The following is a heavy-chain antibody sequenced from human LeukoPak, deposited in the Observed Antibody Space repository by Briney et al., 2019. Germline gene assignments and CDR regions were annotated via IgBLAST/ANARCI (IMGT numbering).Heavy chain of an antibody. D-gene: IGHD4-23*01. V-gene: IGHV4-34*01. CDR3: ASYRGAFFQH. CDR2: INHSGST. J-gene: IGHJ1*01. Sequence: SETLSLTCAVYGGSFSGYYWSWMRQPPGKGLEWIGEINHSGSTNYNPSLKSRVTISVDTSKIQFSLKLSSVTAADTAVYYCASYRGAFFQHWGQGTLVTVSS. CDR1: GGSFSGYY.